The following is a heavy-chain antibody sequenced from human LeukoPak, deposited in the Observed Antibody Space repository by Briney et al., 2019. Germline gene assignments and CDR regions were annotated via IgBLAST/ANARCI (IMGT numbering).Heavy chain of an antibody. CDR3: ARVGPGVLDY. CDR1: GGSFSGHF. Sequence: SETLSLTCAVYGGSFSGHFWSWIRQPPGKGLEWIVEINDNEITNSNPSLKSRVTVSVDTSKSQYSLNLSSVTAADTAVYYCARVGPGVLDYWGQGALVTVSS. CDR2: INDNEIT. V-gene: IGHV4-34*01. D-gene: IGHD7-27*01. J-gene: IGHJ4*02.